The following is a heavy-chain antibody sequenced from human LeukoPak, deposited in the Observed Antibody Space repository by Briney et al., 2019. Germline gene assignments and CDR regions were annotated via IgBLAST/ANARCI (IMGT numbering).Heavy chain of an antibody. CDR3: VRDDSMTLDY. CDR1: GGTFSSYA. D-gene: IGHD3-10*01. CDR2: IIPILGIA. J-gene: IGHJ4*02. V-gene: IGHV1-69*04. Sequence: GASVKVSCKASGGTFSSYAISWVRQAPGQGLEWMGRIIPILGIANYAQKFQDRVTITADKSTSTAYMELSSLRSEDTAVYYCVRDDSMTLDYWGQGTLVTVSS.